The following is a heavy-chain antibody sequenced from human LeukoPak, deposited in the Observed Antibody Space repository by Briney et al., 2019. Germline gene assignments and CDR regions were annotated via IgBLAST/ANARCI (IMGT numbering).Heavy chain of an antibody. CDR2: IHYSGST. CDR3: ARDSGSGWFYFDY. V-gene: IGHV4-59*01. Sequence: PSETLSLTCTVSGGSTSSSYWSWIRQSPGKGLEWIAYIHYSGSTNYNPSLKSRLTISVDTSKNQFSLKLSSVTAADTAVYYCARDSGSGWFYFDYWGQGTLVTVSS. D-gene: IGHD6-19*01. CDR1: GGSTSSSY. J-gene: IGHJ4*02.